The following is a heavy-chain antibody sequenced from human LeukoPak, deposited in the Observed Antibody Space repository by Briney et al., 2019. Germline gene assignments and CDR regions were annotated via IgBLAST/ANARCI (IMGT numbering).Heavy chain of an antibody. CDR1: GYSFTSYW. V-gene: IGHV5-10-1*01. J-gene: IGHJ4*02. CDR2: IDPSDSYT. CDR3: ARHHGLAAMVFFNY. Sequence: GESLKISCKGSGYSFTSYWSSWVRQMPGKGLEWMGRIDPSDSYTNYSPSFQGHVTISADKSISTAYLQWSSLKASDTAMYYCARHHGLAAMVFFNYWGQGTLVTVSS. D-gene: IGHD5-18*01.